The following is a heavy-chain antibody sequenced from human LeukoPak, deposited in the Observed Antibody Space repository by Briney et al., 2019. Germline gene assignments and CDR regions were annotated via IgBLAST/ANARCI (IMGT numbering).Heavy chain of an antibody. CDR3: AREYVAARGDYFDY. V-gene: IGHV1-8*01. Sequence: ASVKVSCKASEYTFTSYDINWVRQATGQGLEWMGWMNPNSGNTVYAQKFQGRVTMTRDTSISTAYMELSSLRSEDTAVYYCAREYVAARGDYFDYWGQGTLVTVSS. D-gene: IGHD6-19*01. J-gene: IGHJ4*02. CDR1: EYTFTSYD. CDR2: MNPNSGNT.